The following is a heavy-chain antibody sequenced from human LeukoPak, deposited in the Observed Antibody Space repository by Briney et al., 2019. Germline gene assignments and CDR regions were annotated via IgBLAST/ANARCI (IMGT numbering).Heavy chain of an antibody. CDR1: GYSISSGYY. Sequence: PSETLSLTCTVSGYSISSGYYWGWIRQPPRKGLEWIGSIYHSGSTYYNPSLTSRVTIPVDTSKNQFYLKLSSVTAADTAGYYCARDTGWLLLRRVIDYWGQGTLVTVSS. D-gene: IGHD3-22*01. V-gene: IGHV4-38-2*02. CDR2: IYHSGST. J-gene: IGHJ4*02. CDR3: ARDTGWLLLRRVIDY.